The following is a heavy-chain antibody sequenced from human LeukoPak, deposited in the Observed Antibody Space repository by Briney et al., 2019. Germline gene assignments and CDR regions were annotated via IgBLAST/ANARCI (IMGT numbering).Heavy chain of an antibody. CDR1: GFNLSDAW. V-gene: IGHV3-15*01. D-gene: IGHD2-15*01. CDR2: IQSKPDGGPT. J-gene: IGHJ4*02. Sequence: GGSLRLCCATSGFNLSDAWMGWGRQARGEGGGWIGRIQSKPDGGPTAYATPVKGRFTISRDDSKNTLYLQMNSLKAGDTAVYYCTSARGALTNWGPGTLVTVSS. CDR3: TSARGALTN.